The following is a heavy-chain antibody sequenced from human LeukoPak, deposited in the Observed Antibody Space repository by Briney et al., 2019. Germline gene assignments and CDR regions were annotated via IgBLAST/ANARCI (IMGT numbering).Heavy chain of an antibody. Sequence: PGGSLRLSCAASGFTFSSYEMNWVRQAPGKGLEWVSYISSSGSTIYYADALKGRFTISRDNSKNTLYLQVNSLRLDDTAVYYCAKRDNGGDSGIDYWGQGTLVTVSS. CDR3: AKRDNGGDSGIDY. J-gene: IGHJ4*02. D-gene: IGHD4-23*01. CDR1: GFTFSSYE. CDR2: ISSSGSTI. V-gene: IGHV3-48*03.